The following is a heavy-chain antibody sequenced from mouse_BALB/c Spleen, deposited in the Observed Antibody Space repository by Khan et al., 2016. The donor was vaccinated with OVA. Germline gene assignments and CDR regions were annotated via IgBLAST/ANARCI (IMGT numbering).Heavy chain of an antibody. V-gene: IGHV2-6-1*01. CDR2: IWSDGST. J-gene: IGHJ4*01. CDR3: ARHDGYAHYYAMDY. Sequence: VQLKESGPGLVAPSQSLSITCTISGFSLTSYGVHWVRQPPGKGLEWLVVIWSDGSTTYNSALKSRLTISKDNPKSQVFLKMNSLQTDDTAMYYCARHDGYAHYYAMDYWGQGTSVTVSS. D-gene: IGHD2-3*01. CDR1: GFSLTSYG.